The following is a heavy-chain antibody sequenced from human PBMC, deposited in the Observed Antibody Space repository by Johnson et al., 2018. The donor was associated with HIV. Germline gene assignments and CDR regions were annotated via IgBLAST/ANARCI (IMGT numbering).Heavy chain of an antibody. Sequence: QVQLVESGGGVVQPGRSLRLSCAASGFTFSSYGMHWVRQAPGKGLEWVAVIWYDGSNKYYADSVKGRFTISRDNYKNTLYLQMNSLRAEDTAVYYCAKEGGSYSMGRDAFDIWGQGTMVTVSS. CDR2: IWYDGSNK. CDR3: AKEGGSYSMGRDAFDI. J-gene: IGHJ3*02. CDR1: GFTFSSYG. V-gene: IGHV3-33*06. D-gene: IGHD1-26*01.